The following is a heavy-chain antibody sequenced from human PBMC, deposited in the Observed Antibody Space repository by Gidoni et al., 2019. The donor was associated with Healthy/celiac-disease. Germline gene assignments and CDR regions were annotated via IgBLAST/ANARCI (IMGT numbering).Heavy chain of an antibody. D-gene: IGHD3-22*01. CDR3: TTDLYYYDSSGYSN. J-gene: IGHJ4*02. V-gene: IGHV3-15*07. Sequence: EVQLVVYGGGLVKPGGSLRLSCAAAGFTFSNAWMNWVRQAPGQGLEWVGRIKSKTDGVTTDDAAPVKGRFTISRDDSKNTLYLQMNSLKTEDTAVYYCTTDLYYYDSSGYSNWGQGTLVTVSS. CDR2: IKSKTDGVTT. CDR1: GFTFSNAW.